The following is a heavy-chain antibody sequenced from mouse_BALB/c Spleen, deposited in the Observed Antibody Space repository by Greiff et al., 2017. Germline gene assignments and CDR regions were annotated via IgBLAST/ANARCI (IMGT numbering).Heavy chain of an antibody. V-gene: IGHV1S22*01. J-gene: IGHJ2*01. D-gene: IGHD1-2*01. CDR3: TRWGGYDFDY. Sequence: LQQPGSELVRPGASVKLSCKASGYTFTSYWIHWVKQRPGQGLEWIGNIYPGSGSTNYDEKFKSKATLTVDTSSSTAYMQLSSLTSEDSAVYYCTRWGGYDFDYWGQGTTLTVSS. CDR2: IYPGSGST. CDR1: GYTFTSYW.